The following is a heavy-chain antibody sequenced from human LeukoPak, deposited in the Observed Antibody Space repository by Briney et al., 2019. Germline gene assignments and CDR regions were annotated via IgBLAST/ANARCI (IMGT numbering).Heavy chain of an antibody. J-gene: IGHJ4*02. D-gene: IGHD1-14*01. V-gene: IGHV4-39*01. CDR1: GDSVSSSTYY. CDR3: ARHLGVATGIPHFDD. Sequence: PSETLSLTCTVSGDSVSSSTYYWDWIRQPPGKGLEWIGNICYSVSTYYNPSLRSRVTISVDTSKNEFSLKLSSVTAADTAVYYCARHLGVATGIPHFDDWGQGTLVTVSS. CDR2: ICYSVST.